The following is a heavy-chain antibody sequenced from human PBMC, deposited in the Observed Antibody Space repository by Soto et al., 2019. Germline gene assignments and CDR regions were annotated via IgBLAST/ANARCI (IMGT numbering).Heavy chain of an antibody. V-gene: IGHV3-23*01. D-gene: IGHD3-16*02. CDR2: ISGSGGST. Sequence: PGGSLRLSCAASGFTFSSYAMSWVRQAPGKGLEWVSAISGSGGSTYYADSVKGRFTISRDNSKNTLYLQMKSLRAEDTAVYYCAKGVFDPGAFDIWGQGTMVTVSS. CDR3: AKGVFDPGAFDI. J-gene: IGHJ3*02. CDR1: GFTFSSYA.